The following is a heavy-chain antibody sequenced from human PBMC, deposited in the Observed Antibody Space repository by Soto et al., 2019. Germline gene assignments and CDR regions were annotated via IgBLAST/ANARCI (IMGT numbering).Heavy chain of an antibody. Sequence: PSETLSLTCTVSGGSISSYYWSWIRQPPGKGLEWIGYIYYSGSTNYNPSLKSRVTISVDTSKNQFSLKLSSVTAADTAVYYCARNYDSSGYASYYFDYWGQGTLVTLSS. CDR3: ARNYDSSGYASYYFDY. D-gene: IGHD3-22*01. J-gene: IGHJ4*02. CDR1: GGSISSYY. V-gene: IGHV4-59*08. CDR2: IYYSGST.